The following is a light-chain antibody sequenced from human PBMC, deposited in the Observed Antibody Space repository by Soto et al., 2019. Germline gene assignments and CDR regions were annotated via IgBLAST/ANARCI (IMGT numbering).Light chain of an antibody. CDR2: DGS. V-gene: IGKV3-11*01. CDR1: QSVSTY. J-gene: IGKJ4*01. Sequence: EIVLTQSPATLSLSPGERATLSCRASQSVSTYLAWYQQKPGQAPRLLINDGSNRATGIPARFSGSGSGTDCTLTISSLEPEDFAVYYCQQRSNWPPTFGGGTKVDIK. CDR3: QQRSNWPPT.